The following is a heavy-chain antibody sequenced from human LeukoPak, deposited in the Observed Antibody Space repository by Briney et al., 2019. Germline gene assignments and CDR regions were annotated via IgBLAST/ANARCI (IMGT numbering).Heavy chain of an antibody. Sequence: GGSLRLSCAASGFTFSNHGMNWVRQAPGKGLEWVSGISPSGDITYYADSVKGRFTISRDNSKNTLYLEVISLIAEDTAVYYCARGQFRLSDYDSSGFDYWGQGTLVTVSS. J-gene: IGHJ4*02. CDR1: GFTFSNHG. CDR2: ISPSGDIT. V-gene: IGHV3-23*01. D-gene: IGHD3-22*01. CDR3: ARGQFRLSDYDSSGFDY.